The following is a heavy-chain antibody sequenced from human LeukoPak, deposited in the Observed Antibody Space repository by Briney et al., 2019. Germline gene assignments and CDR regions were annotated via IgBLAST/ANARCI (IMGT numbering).Heavy chain of an antibody. V-gene: IGHV3-30*02. Sequence: PGGSLRLACAASGFTFSSYGMQWARHAPGKGRGWGAFIREDVSNKYYAASVKGRLTISRDHSKNKLYLQMNSLRAEDTAVYYCAKPPVPYSSGWYALDYWGQGTLVTLSS. CDR2: IREDVSNK. CDR3: AKPPVPYSSGWYALDY. J-gene: IGHJ4*02. CDR1: GFTFSSYG. D-gene: IGHD6-19*01.